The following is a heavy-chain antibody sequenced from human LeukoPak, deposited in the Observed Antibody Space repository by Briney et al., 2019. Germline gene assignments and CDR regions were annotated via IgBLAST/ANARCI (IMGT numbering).Heavy chain of an antibody. D-gene: IGHD2-2*01. CDR3: ARDLRVGYCSSTSCPESSNYYYYMDV. Sequence: ASETLSLTCTVSGGSISSYYWSWIRQPPGKGLEWIGYIYYSGSTNYNPSLKSRVTMSVDTSKNQFSLKLSSVTAADTAVYYCARDLRVGYCSSTSCPESSNYYYYMDVWGKGTTVTVSS. CDR2: IYYSGST. CDR1: GGSISSYY. J-gene: IGHJ6*03. V-gene: IGHV4-59*12.